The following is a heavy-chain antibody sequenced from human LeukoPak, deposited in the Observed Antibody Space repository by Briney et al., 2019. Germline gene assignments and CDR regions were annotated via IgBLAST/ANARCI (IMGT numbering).Heavy chain of an antibody. Sequence: GESLKISCKASGYRFTTYWIGWVRQMPGKGLEWMGIIFPGDSDTIYSPSFQGQVTISADKSINTAYLHWCSLKASDTALYYCATSESQTQFDYWGQGTRVTVSS. CDR2: IFPGDSDT. V-gene: IGHV5-51*01. CDR3: ATSESQTQFDY. CDR1: GYRFTTYW. D-gene: IGHD3-10*01. J-gene: IGHJ4*02.